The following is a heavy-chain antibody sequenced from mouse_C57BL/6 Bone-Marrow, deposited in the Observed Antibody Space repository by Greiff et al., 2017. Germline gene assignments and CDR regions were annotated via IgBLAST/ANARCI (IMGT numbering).Heavy chain of an antibody. D-gene: IGHD4-1*01. V-gene: IGHV1-64*01. CDR3: ASLTGTLFAY. CDR1: GYTFTSYW. J-gene: IGHJ3*01. CDR2: IHPNSGST. Sequence: QVQLQQSGAELVKPGASVKLSCKASGYTFTSYWMHWVKQRPGQGLEWIGMIHPNSGSTNYNEKFKSKATLTVDKSSSTAYMQLSSLTSEDSAVYYCASLTGTLFAYWGQGTLVTVSA.